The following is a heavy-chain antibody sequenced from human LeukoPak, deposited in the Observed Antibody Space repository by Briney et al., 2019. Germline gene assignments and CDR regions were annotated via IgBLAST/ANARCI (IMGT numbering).Heavy chain of an antibody. D-gene: IGHD6-19*01. CDR3: ARGRKSSYSSGQSFDY. CDR1: GYTFTGDY. CDR2: INPNSGGT. Sequence: ASVKVSCKASGYTFTGDYMHWVRQAPGQGLEWMGRINPNSGGTNYAQKFQGRVTMTRDTSISTAYMELSRLRSDDTAVYYCARGRKSSYSSGQSFDYWGQGTLVTVSS. V-gene: IGHV1-2*06. J-gene: IGHJ4*02.